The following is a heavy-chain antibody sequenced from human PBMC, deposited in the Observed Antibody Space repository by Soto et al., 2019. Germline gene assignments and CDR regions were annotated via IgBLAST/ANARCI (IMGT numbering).Heavy chain of an antibody. Sequence: QVQLVQSGAEVKKPGASVKVSCKASGYSFNSYIIHWVRQAPGQRLEWMGRINGGTGNTKYSQKFQGRVTITRDTSATTAYLELSSLRSEDTAIYYCARDFGPPNIVGTIYYYYGVDVWGQGTTVTVSS. CDR2: INGGTGNT. CDR3: ARDFGPPNIVGTIYYYYGVDV. J-gene: IGHJ6*02. CDR1: GYSFNSYI. D-gene: IGHD5-12*01. V-gene: IGHV1-3*01.